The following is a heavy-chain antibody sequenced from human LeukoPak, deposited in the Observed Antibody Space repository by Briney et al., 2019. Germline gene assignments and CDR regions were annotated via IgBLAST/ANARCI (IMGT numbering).Heavy chain of an antibody. Sequence: GGSLRLSCTASGFTFSNYAMTWIRQAPGKGLEWVSGIAGRDGTSYYADSVKGRFSISRDNSKNTVYLQMSRLRVEDTAFYFCAKAQQLAWNFDYXXXXTLVTVSS. D-gene: IGHD1-1*01. J-gene: IGHJ4*01. CDR1: GFTFSNYA. V-gene: IGHV3-23*01. CDR2: IAGRDGTS. CDR3: AKAQQLAWNFDY.